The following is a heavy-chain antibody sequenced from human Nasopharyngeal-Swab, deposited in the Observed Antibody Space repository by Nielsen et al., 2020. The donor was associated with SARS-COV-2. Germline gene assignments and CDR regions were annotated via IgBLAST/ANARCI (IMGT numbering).Heavy chain of an antibody. J-gene: IGHJ3*02. CDR1: GGSISSGGYY. V-gene: IGHV4-30-4*02. CDR3: ARDSRGSGDAFDI. D-gene: IGHD3-10*01. Sequence: SETLSLTCAVSGGSISSGGYYWSWIRQPPGKGLEWIGYIYYSGSTYYNPSLKSRVTISVDTSKNQFSLKLSSVTAADTAVYYCARDSRGSGDAFDIWGQGTMVTVSS. CDR2: IYYSGST.